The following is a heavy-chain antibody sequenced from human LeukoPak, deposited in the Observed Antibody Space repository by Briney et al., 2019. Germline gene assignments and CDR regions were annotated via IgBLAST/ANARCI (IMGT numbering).Heavy chain of an antibody. CDR1: GYTFTGYY. CDR3: AREKFGSFEF. Sequence: ASVKVSCKASGYTFTGYYVHWVRQAPGQGLEWMGWINPYNGNRNYPQKLQDRVTMTTETSTNTAYIEMRSLRSDDTAVYYCAREKFGSFEFWGQGTLVTVSS. D-gene: IGHD3-10*01. V-gene: IGHV1/OR15-2*02. J-gene: IGHJ4*02. CDR2: INPYNGNR.